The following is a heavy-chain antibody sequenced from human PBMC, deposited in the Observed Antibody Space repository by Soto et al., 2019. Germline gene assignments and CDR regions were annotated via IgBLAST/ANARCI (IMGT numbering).Heavy chain of an antibody. CDR1: GYTFTGYY. J-gene: IGHJ4*02. CDR2: INPNSGGT. CDR3: ARGEFSGSYHPYYFDY. V-gene: IGHV1-2*02. D-gene: IGHD1-26*01. Sequence: ASVKVSCKASGYTFTGYYMHWVRQAPGQGLEWMGWINPNSGGTNYAQKFQGRVTMTRDTSISTAYMELSRLRSDGTAVYYCARGEFSGSYHPYYFDYWGRGTLVTVSS.